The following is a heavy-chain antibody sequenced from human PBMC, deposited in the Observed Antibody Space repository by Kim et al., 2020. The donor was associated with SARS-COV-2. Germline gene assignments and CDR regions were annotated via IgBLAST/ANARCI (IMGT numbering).Heavy chain of an antibody. CDR2: INTNTGNP. Sequence: ASVKVSCKASGYTFTSYAMNWVRQAPGQGLEWMGWINTNTGNPTYAQGFTGRFVFSLDTSVSTAYLQISSLKAEDTAVYYCARLKGVFTKQQLVSHLAGGTFDPWGQGTLVTVSS. V-gene: IGHV7-4-1*02. D-gene: IGHD6-13*01. J-gene: IGHJ5*02. CDR3: ARLKGVFTKQQLVSHLAGGTFDP. CDR1: GYTFTSYA.